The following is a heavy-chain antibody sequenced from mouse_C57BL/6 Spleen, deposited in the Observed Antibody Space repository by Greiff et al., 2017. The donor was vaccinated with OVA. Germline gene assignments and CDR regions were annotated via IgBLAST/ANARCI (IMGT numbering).Heavy chain of an antibody. CDR3: AREGGGSGYFDY. D-gene: IGHD1-1*01. CDR1: GYAFTNYL. J-gene: IGHJ2*01. CDR2: INPGSGGT. Sequence: QVHVKQSGAELVRPGTSVKVSCKASGYAFTNYLIEWVKQRPGQGLERIGVINPGSGGTNYNEKFKGKATLTADKSSSTAYMQLSSLTSEDSAVYFCAREGGGSGYFDYWGQGTTLTVSS. V-gene: IGHV1-54*01.